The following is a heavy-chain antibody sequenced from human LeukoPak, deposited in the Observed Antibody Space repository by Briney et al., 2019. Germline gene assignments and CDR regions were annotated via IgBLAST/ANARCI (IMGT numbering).Heavy chain of an antibody. Sequence: GGSLRLSCAASGFTFSSYGMHWVRQAPGKGLEWVAFIRYDGSNKYYADSVKGRFTISRDNSKNTLYLQMNSLRAEDTAGYYCAKSLPAVAGYYYYYMDVWGKGTTVTISS. J-gene: IGHJ6*03. CDR2: IRYDGSNK. CDR1: GFTFSSYG. CDR3: AKSLPAVAGYYYYYMDV. V-gene: IGHV3-30*02. D-gene: IGHD6-19*01.